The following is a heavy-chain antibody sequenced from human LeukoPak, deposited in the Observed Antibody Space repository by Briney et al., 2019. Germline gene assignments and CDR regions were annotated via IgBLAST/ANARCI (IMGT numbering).Heavy chain of an antibody. D-gene: IGHD6-13*01. Sequence: GASVKVSCKASGYTFTSYYMHWVRQAPGQGLEWKGIINPSGGSTSYAQKFQGRVTMTRDTSTSTVYMELSSLRSEDTAVYYCARFASLYSRSWYYAFDIWGQGTMVTVSS. CDR1: GYTFTSYY. CDR2: INPSGGST. V-gene: IGHV1-46*01. CDR3: ARFASLYSRSWYYAFDI. J-gene: IGHJ3*02.